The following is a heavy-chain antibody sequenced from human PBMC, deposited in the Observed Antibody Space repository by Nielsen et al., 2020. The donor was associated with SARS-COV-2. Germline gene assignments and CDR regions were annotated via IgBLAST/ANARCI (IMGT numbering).Heavy chain of an antibody. Sequence: SETLSLTCTVSGGSISSGGYYWSWIRQHPGKGLEWIGYIYYSGSTYYNPSLKSRVTISVDTSKNQFSLKLSSVTAADTAVYYCARDRSYDSSGYYYGGYFDYWGQGTLVTVSS. CDR2: IYYSGST. V-gene: IGHV4-31*03. CDR3: ARDRSYDSSGYYYGGYFDY. J-gene: IGHJ4*02. D-gene: IGHD3-22*01. CDR1: GGSISSGGYY.